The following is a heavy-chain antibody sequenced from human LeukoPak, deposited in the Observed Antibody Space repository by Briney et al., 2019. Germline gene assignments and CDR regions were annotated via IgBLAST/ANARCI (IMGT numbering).Heavy chain of an antibody. D-gene: IGHD1-26*01. CDR1: GGSFSGHY. CDR3: ARLRRVGATPFDS. J-gene: IGHJ4*02. V-gene: IGHV4-34*01. CDR2: INHSGST. Sequence: SEPLSLTCAVYGGSFSGHYWSWIRQPPGKGLEWIGEINHSGSTDHNPSLKSRVTISVDTSKNQFSLKLRSVTAADTAVYYCARLRRVGATPFDSWGQGTLVTVSS.